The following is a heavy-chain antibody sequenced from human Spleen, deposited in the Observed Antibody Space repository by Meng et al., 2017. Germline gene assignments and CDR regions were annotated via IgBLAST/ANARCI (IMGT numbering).Heavy chain of an antibody. CDR2: IYPGDSDT. Sequence: GESLKISCKGSGYSFSSYWIAWVRQMPGKGLEWMGIIYPGDSDTRYSPSFQGQVTISADKSTSTAYLQWSSLKASDTAMYYCARVLSSGRFDYWGQGTLVTVSS. V-gene: IGHV5-51*01. D-gene: IGHD3-22*01. CDR3: ARVLSSGRFDY. CDR1: GYSFSSYW. J-gene: IGHJ4*02.